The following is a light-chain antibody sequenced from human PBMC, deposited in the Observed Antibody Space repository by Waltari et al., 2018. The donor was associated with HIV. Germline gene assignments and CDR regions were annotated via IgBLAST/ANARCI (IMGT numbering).Light chain of an antibody. CDR1: QSVSSNY. Sequence: IVLTQSPGTLSLSSGDRATLSCRASQSVSSNYLAWYQQKPGQAPRLLISGASNRATGIPDKFSGSGSGTDFTLTITTLAPEDFGFYYCQQYVSSPTFGQGTKVEIQ. CDR3: QQYVSSPT. V-gene: IGKV3-20*01. J-gene: IGKJ1*01. CDR2: GAS.